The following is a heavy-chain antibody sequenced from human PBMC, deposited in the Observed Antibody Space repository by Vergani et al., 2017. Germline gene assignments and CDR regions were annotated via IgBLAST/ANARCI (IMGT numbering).Heavy chain of an antibody. CDR3: AISSRPYYFDY. V-gene: IGHV1-69*01. CDR1: GGTFSSYA. J-gene: IGHJ4*02. D-gene: IGHD2-2*01. Sequence: QVQLVQSGAEVKKPGSSVKVSCKASGGTFSSYAISWVRQAPGQGLEWRGGIIPIFGTANYAQTFPGVVTITADESTSTAYMELSSLRSDDTAVYYCAISSRPYYFDYWGQGTLVTVSS. CDR2: IIPIFGTA.